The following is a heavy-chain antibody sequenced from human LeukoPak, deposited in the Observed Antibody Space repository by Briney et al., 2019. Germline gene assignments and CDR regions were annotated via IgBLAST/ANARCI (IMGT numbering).Heavy chain of an antibody. Sequence: ASVKVSCKASGYTFTGYYMHWVRQAPGQGLEWMGWINPNSGGTNYAQKFQGRVTMTRDTSISTAYMELSRLRSDDTAVYYCAREDYDSSGSSQEYFQHWGQGTLVTVSS. V-gene: IGHV1-2*02. D-gene: IGHD3-22*01. CDR2: INPNSGGT. CDR3: AREDYDSSGSSQEYFQH. J-gene: IGHJ1*01. CDR1: GYTFTGYY.